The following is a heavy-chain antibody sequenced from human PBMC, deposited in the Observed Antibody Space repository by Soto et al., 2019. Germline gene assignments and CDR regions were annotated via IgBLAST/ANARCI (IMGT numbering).Heavy chain of an antibody. CDR3: AGGRGRANWFDP. Sequence: LCGGSVSSGSYYWSWIRQPPGQGLEWIGYIYYSGITNYNPSLKSRVTISVDTSKNQFSLKLSSVTAADTAVYYCAGGRGRANWFDPWGQGTLVTVSS. CDR1: GGSVSSGSYY. CDR2: IYYSGIT. D-gene: IGHD2-15*01. J-gene: IGHJ5*02. V-gene: IGHV4-61*01.